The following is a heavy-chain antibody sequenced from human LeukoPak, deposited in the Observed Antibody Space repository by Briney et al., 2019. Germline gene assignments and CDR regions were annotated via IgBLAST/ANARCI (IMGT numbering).Heavy chain of an antibody. CDR3: ARGDSSGYYGGYYYYMDV. D-gene: IGHD3-22*01. CDR2: INPNSGGT. J-gene: IGHJ6*03. V-gene: IGHV1-2*02. Sequence: VASVKVSCKASGYTFTGYYMHWVRQAPGQGLEWMGWINPNSGGTNFAQKFQGRVTMTRDTSISTAYMQLSRLRSDDTAVYYCARGDSSGYYGGYYYYMDVWGKGTTVTVSS. CDR1: GYTFTGYY.